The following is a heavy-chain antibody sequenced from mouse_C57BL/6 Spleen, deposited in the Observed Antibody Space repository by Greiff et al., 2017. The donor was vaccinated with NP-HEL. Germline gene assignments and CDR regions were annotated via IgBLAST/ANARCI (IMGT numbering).Heavy chain of an antibody. D-gene: IGHD1-1*02. J-gene: IGHJ2*01. V-gene: IGHV6-3*01. CDR3: TDHYAH. CDR2: IRLKSDNYAT. Sequence: EVQLQQSGGGLVQPGGSMKLSCVASGFTFSNYWMNWVRQSPEKGLEWVAQIRLKSDNYATHYAESVKGRFTISRDDSKSSVYLQMNNLRAEDTRIYYCTDHYAHWGQGTTLTVSS. CDR1: GFTFSNYW.